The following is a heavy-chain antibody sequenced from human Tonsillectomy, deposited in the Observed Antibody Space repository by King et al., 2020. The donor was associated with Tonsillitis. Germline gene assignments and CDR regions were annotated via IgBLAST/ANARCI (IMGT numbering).Heavy chain of an antibody. J-gene: IGHJ6*03. Sequence: QLVQSGAEVKKPGSSVKVSCKASGGTFSSYAISWVRQAPGQGLEWMGRIIPFLSIKNYAQKFQGRVTLTADKSTSTAYMELSSLRSEDTAVYYCARGYGNSYFYYNMDVWGKGTTVTVS. CDR3: ARGYGNSYFYYNMDV. V-gene: IGHV1-69*04. CDR1: GGTFSSYA. CDR2: IIPFLSIK. D-gene: IGHD5-18*01.